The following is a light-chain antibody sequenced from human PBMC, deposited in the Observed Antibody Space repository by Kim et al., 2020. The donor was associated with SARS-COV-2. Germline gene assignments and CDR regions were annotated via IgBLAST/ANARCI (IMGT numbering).Light chain of an antibody. CDR3: LQYNNWPPWT. CDR1: QSVSTN. V-gene: IGKV3-15*01. Sequence: SPGGTATLSCRTSQSVSTNLAWYQQKPGQAPRLLIYGASTRATGIPARFSGSGSETDFTLTISSLQSEDFAIYYCLQYNNWPPWTFGQGTKVDIK. J-gene: IGKJ1*01. CDR2: GAS.